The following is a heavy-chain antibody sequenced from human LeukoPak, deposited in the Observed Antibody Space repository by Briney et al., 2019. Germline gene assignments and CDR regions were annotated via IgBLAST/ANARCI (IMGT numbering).Heavy chain of an antibody. CDR3: ARRGYCSITSCYKAFDI. CDR2: IYYCGST. V-gene: IGHV4-59*01. J-gene: IGHJ3*02. Sequence: SGTLSLTCTVSGGSISSYYWSWIRQPPGKGLEGIGCIYYCGSTNYNPSLKSRVTISVDTSKNQFSLKLRSVTVAHRGKYYRARRGYCSITSCYKAFDILGQGTMVTVSS. CDR1: GGSISSYY. D-gene: IGHD2-2*02.